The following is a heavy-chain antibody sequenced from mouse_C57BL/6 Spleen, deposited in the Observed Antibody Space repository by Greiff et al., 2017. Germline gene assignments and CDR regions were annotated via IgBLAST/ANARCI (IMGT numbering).Heavy chain of an antibody. V-gene: IGHV1-61*01. CDR1: GYTFTSYW. CDR3: ARTYGKYPY. D-gene: IGHD2-1*01. Sequence: QVQLKQPGAELVRPGSSVKLSCKASGYTFTSYWMDWVKQRPGQGLEWIGNIYPSDSGTHYNQKFKDKATLTVDKSSSTAYMQLSSLTSEDSAVYYGARTYGKYPYWGQGTTLTVSA. CDR2: IYPSDSGT. J-gene: IGHJ2*01.